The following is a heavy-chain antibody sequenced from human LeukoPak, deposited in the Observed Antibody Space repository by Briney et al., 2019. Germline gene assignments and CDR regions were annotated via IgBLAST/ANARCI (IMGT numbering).Heavy chain of an antibody. Sequence: GSLRLSCAASGFTFSSYAMSWVRQAPGKGLEWIGEINHSGSTNYNPSLKSRVTISVDTSENQFSLKLSSVTAADTAVCYCARGIVLDAFDIWGQGTMVTVSS. CDR3: ARGIVLDAFDI. CDR2: INHSGST. J-gene: IGHJ3*02. V-gene: IGHV4-34*01. D-gene: IGHD2-8*02. CDR1: GFTFSSYA.